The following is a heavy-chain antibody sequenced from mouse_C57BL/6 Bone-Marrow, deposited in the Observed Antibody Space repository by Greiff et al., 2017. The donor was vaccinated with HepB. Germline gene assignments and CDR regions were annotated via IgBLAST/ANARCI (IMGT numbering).Heavy chain of an antibody. V-gene: IGHV1-9*01. J-gene: IGHJ2*01. CDR2: ILPGSGST. D-gene: IGHD2-4*01. Sequence: VQRVESGAELMKPGASVKLSCKATGYTFTGYWIEWVKQRPGHGLEWIGEILPGSGSTNYNEKFKGKATFTADTSSNTAYMQLSSLTTEDSAIYYCARKRVYYDYDGGRFDYWGQGTTLTVSS. CDR3: ARKRVYYDYDGGRFDY. CDR1: GYTFTGYW.